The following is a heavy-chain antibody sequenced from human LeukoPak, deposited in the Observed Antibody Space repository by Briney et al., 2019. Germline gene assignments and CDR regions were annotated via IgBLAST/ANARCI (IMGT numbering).Heavy chain of an antibody. Sequence: GGSLRLSCAASGFTVSSNYMSWVRQAPGKGLEWVSVIYSGGSTYYADSVKGRFAISRDNSKSTLYLQMDSVRVEDTARYYCAKPLTVDGKNIAFWDSWGQGTLVTVSS. D-gene: IGHD2/OR15-2a*01. CDR3: AKPLTVDGKNIAFWDS. CDR2: IYSGGST. J-gene: IGHJ4*02. CDR1: GFTVSSNY. V-gene: IGHV3-53*05.